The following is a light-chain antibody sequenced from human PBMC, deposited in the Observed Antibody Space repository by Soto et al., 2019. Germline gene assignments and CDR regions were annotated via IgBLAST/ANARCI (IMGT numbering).Light chain of an antibody. CDR2: KVF. CDR3: MQGTHWPYT. J-gene: IGKJ2*01. Sequence: DVVMTQSPLSMPVTLGQPASISCSSSQSLVHSDGNTHLNWFQQRPGQSPRRLIYKVFNRDSGVPDRFSGSGSGTDFTLKISRVEAEDVGVYYCMQGTHWPYTFGQGTKLEIK. V-gene: IGKV2-30*02. CDR1: QSLVHSDGNTH.